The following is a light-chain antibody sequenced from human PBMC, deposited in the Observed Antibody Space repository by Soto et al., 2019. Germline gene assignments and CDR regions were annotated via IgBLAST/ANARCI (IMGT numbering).Light chain of an antibody. J-gene: IGKJ4*01. V-gene: IGKV4-1*01. CDR3: QQYYIFPLT. Sequence: DIQMTQSPSSVSASVGDRVTITCRASQDISTWLAWYQQKPGQPPKLLIYWASTRESGVPDRFSGSGSGTDFSLTITGLQAEDVAVYYCQQYYIFPLTFGGGTKVEIK. CDR2: WAS. CDR1: QDISTW.